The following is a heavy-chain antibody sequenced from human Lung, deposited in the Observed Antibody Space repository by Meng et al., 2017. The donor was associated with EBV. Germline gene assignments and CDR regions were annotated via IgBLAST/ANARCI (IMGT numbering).Heavy chain of an antibody. CDR3: ARVVAGRYNWFDP. Sequence: QLPLEESGSGLVKPSQTLSLTCAVSGGSISSGGYYWSWIRQHPGKGLEWIGYIYYSGSTYYNPSLKSLVTISVDTSKNQFSLKLSSVTAADTAVYYCARVVAGRYNWFDPWGQGTLVTVSS. CDR1: GGSISSGGYY. D-gene: IGHD6-6*01. J-gene: IGHJ5*02. CDR2: IYYSGST. V-gene: IGHV4-31*01.